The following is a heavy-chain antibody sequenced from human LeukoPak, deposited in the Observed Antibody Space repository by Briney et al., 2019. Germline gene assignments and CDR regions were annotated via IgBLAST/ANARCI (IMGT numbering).Heavy chain of an antibody. J-gene: IGHJ4*02. CDR1: GGSITTYY. V-gene: IGHV4-59*01. CDR2: VYGSGST. CDR3: AREYRGFTPGWFDD. D-gene: IGHD6-19*01. Sequence: SETLSLTCSVSGGSITTYYWSWLRQPPGKGLEWIGYVYGSGSTNYNPSLRRRVTISLDTSRSQFSLRLSSVTAADTAVYFCAREYRGFTPGWFDDWGQGTLVTVSS.